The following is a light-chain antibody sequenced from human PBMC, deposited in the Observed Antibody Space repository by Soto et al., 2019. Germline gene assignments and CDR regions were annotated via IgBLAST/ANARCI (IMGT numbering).Light chain of an antibody. J-gene: IGKJ2*01. CDR2: KAS. CDR3: QQYNASFPYT. Sequence: DIQMTQSHSTLYASVGDRVTITCLASQSISSWLAWYQQKPGTAPKLLIYKASTLESGVPSRFSGIRSGTEFTLSVSSLPHDDFATYYCQQYNASFPYTFGQGTKREIK. V-gene: IGKV1-5*03. CDR1: QSISSW.